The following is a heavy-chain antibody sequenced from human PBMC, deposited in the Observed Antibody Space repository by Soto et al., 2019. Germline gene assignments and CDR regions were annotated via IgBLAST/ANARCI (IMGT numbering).Heavy chain of an antibody. CDR1: GYTFTSYG. D-gene: IGHD4-17*01. CDR2: ISAYNGNT. J-gene: IGHJ3*02. V-gene: IGHV1-18*01. Sequence: EASVKVSCKASGYTFTSYGISWVRQAPGQGLEWMGWISAYNGNTNYAQKLQGRVTMTTDTSTSTAYMELRSLRSDDTAVYYCAKYYGDYVGLGAFDIWGQGTMVTVSS. CDR3: AKYYGDYVGLGAFDI.